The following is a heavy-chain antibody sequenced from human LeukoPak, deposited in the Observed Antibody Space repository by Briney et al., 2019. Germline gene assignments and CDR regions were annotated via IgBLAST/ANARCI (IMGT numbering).Heavy chain of an antibody. CDR3: AREYCNSISCPVWFDP. CDR2: IYYSGST. CDR1: GGSISSGGYY. J-gene: IGHJ5*02. D-gene: IGHD2/OR15-2a*01. Sequence: SQTLSLTCTVSGGSISSGGYYWGWLRQHPGKGLEWIVYIYYSGSTYYNPSLKSRVTISVDTSKNQFSLKLSSVTAADTAIYYCAREYCNSISCPVWFDPWGQGTLVTVSS. V-gene: IGHV4-31*03.